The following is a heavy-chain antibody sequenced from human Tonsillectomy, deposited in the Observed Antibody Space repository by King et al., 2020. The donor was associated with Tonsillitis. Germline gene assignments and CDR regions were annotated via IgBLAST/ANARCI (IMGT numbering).Heavy chain of an antibody. V-gene: IGHV5-51*01. D-gene: IGHD1-26*01. Sequence: QLVQSGAEVKKPGEALKISCKGSGYRFTSYWIGWVRQMPGKGLEWRGIIYPGDSETRYSPSLQGQVTISADKSISPAYLQWSSLKASDTAMYYCARRRGRLFYFDLWGKGNRVTVSS. J-gene: IGHJ4*02. CDR3: ARRRGRLFYFDL. CDR2: IYPGDSET. CDR1: GYRFTSYW.